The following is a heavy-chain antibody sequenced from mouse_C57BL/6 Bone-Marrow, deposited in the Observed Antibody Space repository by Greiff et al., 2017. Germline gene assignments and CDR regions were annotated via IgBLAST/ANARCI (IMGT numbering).Heavy chain of an antibody. J-gene: IGHJ4*01. CDR3: ARDAEGQLGRWAMDD. CDR2: SRNKANDYTT. D-gene: IGHD4-1*02. CDR1: GFTFSDLY. V-gene: IGHV7-1*01. Sequence: EVKLVESGGGLVLSGRSLRLSCATSGFTFSDLYMEWVRQAPGKGLEWIAASRNKANDYTTEYSASVKGRFIVSRDTSQSILYLQMNALRAEDTAIYYCARDAEGQLGRWAMDDWGKGTSVTVSS.